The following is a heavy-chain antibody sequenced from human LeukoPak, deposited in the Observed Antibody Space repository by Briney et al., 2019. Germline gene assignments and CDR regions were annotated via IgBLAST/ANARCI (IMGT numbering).Heavy chain of an antibody. D-gene: IGHD3-22*01. CDR1: GYSFTSYW. V-gene: IGHV5-51*01. Sequence: GESLKISCKGSGYSFTSYWIGWVRQMPGKGLEWMGIIYPGDSDTRYSPSFQGQVTISADKSISTAYLQWSSLKASDTAMYYCASHDSSGYYYDDDAFDIWGQGTMVTVSS. CDR2: IYPGDSDT. CDR3: ASHDSSGYYYDDDAFDI. J-gene: IGHJ3*02.